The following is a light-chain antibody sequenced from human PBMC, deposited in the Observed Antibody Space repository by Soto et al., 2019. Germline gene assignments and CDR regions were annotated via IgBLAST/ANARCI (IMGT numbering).Light chain of an antibody. V-gene: IGKV3-15*01. CDR2: DAS. J-gene: IGKJ5*01. CDR3: QQYNNWPIT. CDR1: QSVSGD. Sequence: EIVLTQSPATLSVSPGERCALSCTASQSVSGDLAWYHHKPGQDTRLLIYDASTRDLGTPARVAGSGSGTEVTLTISSLQSEDFAVYVCQQYNNWPITFGQGTRLEI.